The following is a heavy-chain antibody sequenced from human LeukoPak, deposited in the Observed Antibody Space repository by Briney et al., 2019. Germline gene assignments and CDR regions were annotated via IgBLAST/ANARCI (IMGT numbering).Heavy chain of an antibody. D-gene: IGHD2-15*01. Sequence: GESLKISCKGSGYSFTSYWIGWVRQMPGKGLEWMAIMYPDDSDRRYTPSFQGQVTISADKSSSTAYLQWSSLKASDSAMYYCARGGRSSYAFDIWGQGTMVTVSS. V-gene: IGHV5-51*01. CDR3: ARGGRSSYAFDI. CDR1: GYSFTSYW. CDR2: MYPDDSDR. J-gene: IGHJ3*02.